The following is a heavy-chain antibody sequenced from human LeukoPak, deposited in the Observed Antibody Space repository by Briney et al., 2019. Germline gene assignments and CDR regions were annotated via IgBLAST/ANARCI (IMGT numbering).Heavy chain of an antibody. J-gene: IGHJ4*02. CDR3: AKGYYYDSSGPHY. Sequence: PGGSLRLSCAASGFTFNNYALTWVRQTPGKGLECVSAISGDGVSPYYADSVKGRFTISRDNSKNTLYLQMNSLRAEDTAVYYCAKGYYYDSSGPHYWGQGTLVTVSS. D-gene: IGHD3-22*01. V-gene: IGHV3-23*01. CDR1: GFTFNNYA. CDR2: ISGDGVSP.